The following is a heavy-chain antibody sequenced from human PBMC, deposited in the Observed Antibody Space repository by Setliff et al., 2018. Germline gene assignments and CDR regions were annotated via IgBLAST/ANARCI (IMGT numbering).Heavy chain of an antibody. CDR2: IYPGDSDT. J-gene: IGHJ3*02. CDR3: ARVGPLTDDAFDI. CDR1: GYSFTNYW. V-gene: IGHV5-51*01. D-gene: IGHD1-26*01. Sequence: GESLKISCQGSGYSFTNYWIGWVRQMPGKGLEWMGIIYPGDSDTRYSPSFQGHISISVDKSISTAYLQWSSLKASDTAIYYCARVGPLTDDAFDIWGQGTMVTVSS.